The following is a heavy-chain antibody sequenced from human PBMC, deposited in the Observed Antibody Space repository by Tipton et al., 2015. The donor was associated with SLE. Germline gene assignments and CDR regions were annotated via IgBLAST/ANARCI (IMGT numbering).Heavy chain of an antibody. CDR3: VSVLWPPTGHDAFDV. D-gene: IGHD2-21*01. CDR1: GVTSSTYA. CDR2: ISYDGATE. J-gene: IGHJ3*01. Sequence: SLRLSCAASGVTSSTYAIHWVRQAPGKGLEWMAVISYDGATEFYGDSVKGRFTISRDSSKNTVYLQMNRLRAEDTAVYHCVSVLWPPTGHDAFDVWGQGTMVTVSS. V-gene: IGHV3-30*04.